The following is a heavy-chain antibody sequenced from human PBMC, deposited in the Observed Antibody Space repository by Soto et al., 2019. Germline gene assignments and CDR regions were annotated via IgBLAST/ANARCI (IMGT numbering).Heavy chain of an antibody. J-gene: IGHJ4*02. CDR2: ISYDGSNK. D-gene: IGHD1-26*01. V-gene: IGHV3-30*18. CDR1: GFTFSSYG. Sequence: GGSLRLSCAASGFTFSSYGMHWVRQAPGKGLEWVAVISYDGSNKYYADSVKGRFTISRDNSKNTLHLQMNSLRAEDTAVYYCAKDQDSGSLRFWGQGTLVTVYS. CDR3: AKDQDSGSLRF.